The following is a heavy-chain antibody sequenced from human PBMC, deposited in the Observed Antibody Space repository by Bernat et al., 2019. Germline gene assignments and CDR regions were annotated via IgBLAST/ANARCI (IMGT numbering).Heavy chain of an antibody. V-gene: IGHV3-9*01. CDR3: ARDRSGYDYSNWYFDL. J-gene: IGHJ2*01. CDR2: ISWNSGSI. Sequence: EVQLVESGGGLVQPGRSLRLSCAASGFTFDDYAMHWVRQAPGKGLEWVSGISWNSGSIGYADSVKGRFTISRDNAKNSLYLQMNSLRAEDTALYYCARDRSGYDYSNWYFDLWGRGTLVTVSS. D-gene: IGHD5-12*01. CDR1: GFTFDDYA.